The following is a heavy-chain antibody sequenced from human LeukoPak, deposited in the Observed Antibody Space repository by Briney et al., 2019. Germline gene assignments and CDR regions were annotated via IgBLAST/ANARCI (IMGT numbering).Heavy chain of an antibody. D-gene: IGHD3-9*01. J-gene: IGHJ3*02. CDR1: GGSFSGYY. Sequence: SETLSLTCAVYGGSFSGYYWSWIRQPPGRGLEWIGEIKHSGSTNYNPSLKSRVTISVDTSKNQFSLKLTSVTAADTAVYYCARGWLRYFDRPSYAFDIWGQGTMVTVSS. CDR3: ARGWLRYFDRPSYAFDI. CDR2: IKHSGST. V-gene: IGHV4-34*01.